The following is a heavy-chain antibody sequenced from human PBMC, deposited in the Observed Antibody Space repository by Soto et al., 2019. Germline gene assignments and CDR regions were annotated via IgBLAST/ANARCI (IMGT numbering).Heavy chain of an antibody. V-gene: IGHV3-74*01. Sequence: EVQLVESGGGLVQPGGSLRLSCAASGFSFDSYWMHWVRQAPGQGPMWVSRIDYDGTTTNYADSVKGRFTISRENAKSTLYLQMNSLRPEDTAVYYCTRGPRASSGGTGAYWGKGTLVTVSS. CDR1: GFSFDSYW. CDR3: TRGPRASSGGTGAY. CDR2: IDYDGTTT. D-gene: IGHD2-2*01. J-gene: IGHJ1*01.